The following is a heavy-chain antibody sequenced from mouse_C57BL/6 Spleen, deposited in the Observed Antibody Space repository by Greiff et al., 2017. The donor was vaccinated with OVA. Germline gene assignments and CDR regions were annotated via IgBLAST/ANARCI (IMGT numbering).Heavy chain of an antibody. CDR2: ISYDGSN. D-gene: IGHD2-3*01. CDR3: ALDGYYVLSYWYFDV. V-gene: IGHV3-6*01. Sequence: DVKLVESGPGLVKPSQSLSLTCSVTGYSITSGYYWNWIRQFPGNKLEWMGYISYDGSNNYNPSLKNRISITRDTSKNQFFLKLNSVTTEDTATYYCALDGYYVLSYWYFDVWGTGTTVTVSS. CDR1: GYSITSGYY. J-gene: IGHJ1*03.